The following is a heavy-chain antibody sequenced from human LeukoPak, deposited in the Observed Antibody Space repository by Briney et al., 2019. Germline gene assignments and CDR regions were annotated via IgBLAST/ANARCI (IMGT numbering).Heavy chain of an antibody. D-gene: IGHD5-24*01. CDR2: IYTSGST. Sequence: PSETLSLTCTVSGGSISSYYWSRIRQPAGKGLEWIGRIYTSGSTNYNPSLKSRVTISVDTSKNQFSLKLSSVTAADTAVYYCARDGYNWLFDYWGQGTLVTVSS. CDR1: GGSISSYY. V-gene: IGHV4-4*07. J-gene: IGHJ4*02. CDR3: ARDGYNWLFDY.